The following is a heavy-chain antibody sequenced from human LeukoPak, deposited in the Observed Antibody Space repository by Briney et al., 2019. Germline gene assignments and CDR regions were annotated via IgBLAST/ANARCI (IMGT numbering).Heavy chain of an antibody. J-gene: IGHJ3*02. V-gene: IGHV3-30-3*01. D-gene: IGHD5-12*01. CDR3: ARDLDSGYNAFDI. CDR2: ISYDGSNK. CDR1: GFTFSSYA. Sequence: GGSVRLLCAASGFTFSSYAMHWVRQAPGKGLEWVAVISYDGSNKYYADSVKGRFTISRDNSKNTLYLQMNSLRAEDTAVYYCARDLDSGYNAFDIWGQGTMVTVSS.